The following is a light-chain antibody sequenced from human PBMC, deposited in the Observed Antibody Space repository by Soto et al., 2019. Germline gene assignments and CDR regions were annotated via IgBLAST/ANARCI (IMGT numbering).Light chain of an antibody. Sequence: QSALTQPASVSGSPGQSVTISCTGTSSDVGGYKYVSWYQQHPGKAPKFMIYDVSNRPSGVSNRFSGSKSGNTASLTISGLQAEDEADYYCSSYTSDSTVVFGGGTKPPS. V-gene: IGLV2-14*01. CDR2: DVS. J-gene: IGLJ2*01. CDR1: SSDVGGYKY. CDR3: SSYTSDSTVV.